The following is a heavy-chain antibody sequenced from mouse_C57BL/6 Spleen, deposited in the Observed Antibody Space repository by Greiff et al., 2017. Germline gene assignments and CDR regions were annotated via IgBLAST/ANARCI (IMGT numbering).Heavy chain of an antibody. V-gene: IGHV1-74*01. D-gene: IGHD2-4*01. Sequence: QVQLQQPGAELVKPGASVKVSCKASGYTFTSYWMHWVKQRPGQGLEWIGRIHPSDSDTNYNQKFTGKATLTVDKSSSTAYMQLSSLTSEDSAVYYCALLFPDYDYDDAMDYWGQGTSVTVSS. CDR2: IHPSDSDT. CDR3: ALLFPDYDYDDAMDY. J-gene: IGHJ4*01. CDR1: GYTFTSYW.